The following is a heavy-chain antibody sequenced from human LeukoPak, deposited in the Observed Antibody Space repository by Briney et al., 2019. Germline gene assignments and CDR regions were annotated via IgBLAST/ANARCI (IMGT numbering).Heavy chain of an antibody. D-gene: IGHD6-19*01. V-gene: IGHV4-59*08. J-gene: IGHJ4*02. CDR3: ARAFYSSGWFDY. CDR2: IHYSGST. Sequence: SETLSLTCTVSGGSISSYYWSWIRQPPGKGLEWIGYIHYSGSTNYNPSLKSRVTISVDTSKNQFSLKLSSVTAADTAVYYCARAFYSSGWFDYWGQGTLVTVSS. CDR1: GGSISSYY.